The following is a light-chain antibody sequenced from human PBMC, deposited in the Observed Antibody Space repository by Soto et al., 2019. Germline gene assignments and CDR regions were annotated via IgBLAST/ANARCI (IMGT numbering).Light chain of an antibody. CDR1: QSLSSY. J-gene: IGKJ2*01. CDR2: AAS. Sequence: EIVLTQSPATLSLSPGERATLSCRASQSLSSYLAWYQQRPGQAPMLLIYAASTRATGIPARFSGRGSGTEFTLTISSLQSEDFALYFCQQYNNWPLYSFGQGTKLEIK. V-gene: IGKV3-15*01. CDR3: QQYNNWPLYS.